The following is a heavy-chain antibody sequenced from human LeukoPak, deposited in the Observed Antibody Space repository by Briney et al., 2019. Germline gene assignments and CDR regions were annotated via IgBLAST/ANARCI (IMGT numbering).Heavy chain of an antibody. CDR1: GASITGYY. CDR3: ARRSDFWSDSSENFDY. Sequence: SETLSLTCTVSGASITGYYWSWIRQPPGKGLEWIGYMYYSGTTDYNPSLKSRVTILADTSNNQFSLKLRYATAADTAVYYCARRSDFWSDSSENFDYWGQGTLVTVSS. J-gene: IGHJ4*02. CDR2: MYYSGTT. V-gene: IGHV4-59*08. D-gene: IGHD3-3*01.